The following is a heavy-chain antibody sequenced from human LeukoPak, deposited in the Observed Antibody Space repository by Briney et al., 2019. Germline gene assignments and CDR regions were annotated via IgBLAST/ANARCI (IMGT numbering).Heavy chain of an antibody. CDR1: GYSISSGYY. J-gene: IGHJ4*02. Sequence: PSETLSLTCTVSGYSISSGYYWGWIRQPPGKGLEWIGSIYHSGSTYYNPSLKSRVTISVDTSKNQFSLKLSSVTAAGTAVYYCARGYCTNGVCHHFDYWGQGTLVTVSS. CDR2: IYHSGST. CDR3: ARGYCTNGVCHHFDY. D-gene: IGHD2-8*01. V-gene: IGHV4-38-2*02.